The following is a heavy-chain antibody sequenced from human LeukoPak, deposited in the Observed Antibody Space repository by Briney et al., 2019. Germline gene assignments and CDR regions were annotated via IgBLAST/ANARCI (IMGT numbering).Heavy chain of an antibody. V-gene: IGHV4-34*01. CDR2: INHSGST. J-gene: IGHJ5*02. CDR1: GGSFSGYY. CDR3: ARGSSTPYCSGGSCYSYWFDP. D-gene: IGHD2-15*01. Sequence: PSETLSLTCAVYGGSFSGYYWSWIRQPPGKGLEWIGEINHSGSTNYNPSLKSRVTISVDTSKNQFSLKLSSVTAADTAVYYCARGSSTPYCSGGSCYSYWFDPWGQGTLVTVSS.